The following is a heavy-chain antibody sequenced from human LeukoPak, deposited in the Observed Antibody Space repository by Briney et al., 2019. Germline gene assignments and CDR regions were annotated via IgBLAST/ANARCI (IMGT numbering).Heavy chain of an antibody. Sequence: GRSLRLSCAASGFTFSSYAIHWVRQAPGKGLEWVAVISYDGSNKYYADSVKGRFTISRDNSKNTLYLQMNSLRAEDTAVFYCARAGDGYNSLDAFDIWGQGTMVTVSS. J-gene: IGHJ3*02. CDR3: ARAGDGYNSLDAFDI. CDR2: ISYDGSNK. D-gene: IGHD5-24*01. CDR1: GFTFSSYA. V-gene: IGHV3-30-3*01.